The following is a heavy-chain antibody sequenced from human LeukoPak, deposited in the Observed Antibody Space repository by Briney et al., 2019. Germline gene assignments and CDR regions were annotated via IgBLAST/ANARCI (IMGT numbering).Heavy chain of an antibody. V-gene: IGHV3-33*01. D-gene: IGHD1-26*01. Sequence: GGSLRLSCAASGFTFSSYGMHWVRQAPGKGLEWVAVIWYDGSNKYYADSVKGRFTISRDNSKNTLYLQMNSLRAEDTAVYYCARARGGSYGGFDYWGQGTLVTVSS. J-gene: IGHJ4*02. CDR1: GFTFSSYG. CDR2: IWYDGSNK. CDR3: ARARGGSYGGFDY.